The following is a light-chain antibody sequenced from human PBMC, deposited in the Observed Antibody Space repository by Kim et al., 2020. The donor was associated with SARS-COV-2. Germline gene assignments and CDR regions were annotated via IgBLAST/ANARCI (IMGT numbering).Light chain of an antibody. J-gene: IGLJ3*02. CDR3: CSYAGSSTWV. CDR1: SSDVGSYNL. V-gene: IGLV2-23*01. Sequence: GQSITISCTGTSSDVGSYNLVSWYQQHPGKAPKLMIYEGSKRPSGVSNRFSGSKSGNTASLTISGLQAEDEADSYCCSYAGSSTWVFGGGTKLTVL. CDR2: EGS.